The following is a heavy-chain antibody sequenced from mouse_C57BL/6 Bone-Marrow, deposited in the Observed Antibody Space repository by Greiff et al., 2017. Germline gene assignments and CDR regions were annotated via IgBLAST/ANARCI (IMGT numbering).Heavy chain of an antibody. J-gene: IGHJ4*01. CDR2: IHPSDSAT. Sequence: VKLQQPGAELVKPGASVKVSCKASGYSFTSYCMHWVKQRPGQGLEWIGRIHPSDSATSYNQKFKGKATLTVDKSSSTAYMQLSSLTSEDSAVYYCAVFAMGYWGQGTTLTVSS. CDR1: GYSFTSYC. CDR3: AVFAMGY. V-gene: IGHV1-74*01.